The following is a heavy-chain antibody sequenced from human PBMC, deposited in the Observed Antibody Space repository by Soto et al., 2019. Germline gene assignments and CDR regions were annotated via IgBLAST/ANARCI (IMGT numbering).Heavy chain of an antibody. V-gene: IGHV1-24*01. J-gene: IGHJ6*02. CDR3: ARDPYAYSSSSVNGMDV. CDR1: GYTLTELS. CDR2: FDPEDGTA. D-gene: IGHD6-6*01. Sequence: ASVKVSCKVSGYTLTELSMHWVRQAPGKGLEWMGGFDPEDGTANYAQKFQGRVTITADESTSTAYMELSSLRSEDTAVYYCARDPYAYSSSSVNGMDVWGQGTTVTVSS.